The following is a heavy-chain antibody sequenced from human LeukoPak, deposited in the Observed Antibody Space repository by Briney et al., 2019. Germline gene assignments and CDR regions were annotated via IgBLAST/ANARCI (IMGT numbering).Heavy chain of an antibody. D-gene: IGHD3-3*01. CDR1: GYSFTSYW. V-gene: IGHV5-51*01. J-gene: IGHJ2*01. Sequence: GESLQISCKGSGYSFTSYWIGWVRQMPGKGLEWMGIIYPGDSVNRYSPSFKGQVTISANKSSSTANLQWSGLKASETAMYYCARYDPRVGEEGASWYTDLWGRGNLVTVSS. CDR3: ARYDPRVGEEGASWYTDL. CDR2: IYPGDSVN.